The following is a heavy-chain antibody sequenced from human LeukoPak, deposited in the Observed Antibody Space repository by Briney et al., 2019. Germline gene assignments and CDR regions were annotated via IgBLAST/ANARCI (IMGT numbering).Heavy chain of an antibody. V-gene: IGHV3-7*01. Sequence: GGSLRLSCAASGFTFSSYWMTWVRQAPGKGLEWVANIKQDGSEKYYVDSVKGRFTISRDNAKNSLYLQLNSLRAEDTAVYYCTRDTGCSGGTCYSFYDYWGQGTLVTVSS. D-gene: IGHD2-15*01. CDR3: TRDTGCSGGTCYSFYDY. J-gene: IGHJ4*02. CDR1: GFTFSSYW. CDR2: IKQDGSEK.